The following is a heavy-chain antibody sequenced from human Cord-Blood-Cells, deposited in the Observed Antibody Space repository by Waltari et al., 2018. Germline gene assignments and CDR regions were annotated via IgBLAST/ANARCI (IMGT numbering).Heavy chain of an antibody. CDR3: ARGGWYEGWDY. D-gene: IGHD6-19*01. V-gene: IGHV3-21*01. CDR2: ISSSSSYI. Sequence: EVQLVESGGGLVKPGGSLRLSCAASGFPFSSYSMNWVRQAPGKGLECVSSISSSSSYIYYADSVKGRFTISRDNAKNSLYLQMNSLRAEDTAVYYCARGGWYEGWDYWGQGTLVTVSS. J-gene: IGHJ4*02. CDR1: GFPFSSYS.